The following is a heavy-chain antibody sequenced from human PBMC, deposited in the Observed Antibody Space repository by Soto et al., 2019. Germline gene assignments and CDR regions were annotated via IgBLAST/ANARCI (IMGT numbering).Heavy chain of an antibody. D-gene: IGHD1-1*01. Sequence: XGSLKLSCAAAGFTFSSYSMNWVRQAPGKGLDWVSYISSSSSTIYYADSVKGRFTISRDNAKNSLYLQMNSLRDEDAAVYYCAREPTAPNWDWYFDPWGRGTLVTVSS. CDR1: GFTFSSYS. CDR3: AREPTAPNWDWYFDP. J-gene: IGHJ2*01. CDR2: ISSSSSTI. V-gene: IGHV3-48*02.